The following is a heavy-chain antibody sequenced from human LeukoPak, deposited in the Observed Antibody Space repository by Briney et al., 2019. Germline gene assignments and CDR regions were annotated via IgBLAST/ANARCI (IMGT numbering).Heavy chain of an antibody. V-gene: IGHV4-59*08. J-gene: IGHJ3*01. CDR2: IYYTGRT. CDR3: ARLLDNDSSGAPDTFDV. Sequence: PSETLCLTCAAPGGSISGHYWSWIRQPPGKGLEWMGFIYYTGRTRYKPYLQSRVTFSLDTSTNHFFVTLTTVTAADTAAYYCARLLDNDSSGAPDTFDVWGQGKMVTVSS. CDR1: GGSISGHY. D-gene: IGHD3-22*01.